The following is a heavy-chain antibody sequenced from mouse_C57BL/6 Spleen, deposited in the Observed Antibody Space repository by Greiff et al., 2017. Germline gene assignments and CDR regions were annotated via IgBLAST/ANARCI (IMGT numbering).Heavy chain of an antibody. CDR2: ISRGGDYI. CDR3: TRDGRGDYYAMDD. CDR1: GFTFSSYA. J-gene: IGHJ4*01. Sequence: EVQLVESGEGLAKPGGSLKLSCAASGFTFSSYAMSWVRQTPEQRLEWVAYISRGGDYIYYADTVKGRFTIARDNARNTLYLQMGSLKAEDTAMYYCTRDGRGDYYAMDDWGQGTSVTVSS. D-gene: IGHD2-3*01. V-gene: IGHV5-9-1*02.